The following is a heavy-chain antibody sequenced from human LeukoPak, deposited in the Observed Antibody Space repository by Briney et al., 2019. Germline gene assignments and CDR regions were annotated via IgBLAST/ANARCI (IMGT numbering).Heavy chain of an antibody. CDR3: AKESRYSSGWSLLYYFDY. CDR1: GFTFSSYA. Sequence: GGSLRLSCAASGFTFSSYAMSWVRQAPGKGLEWVSAISGSGGSTYYADSVKGRFTISRDNSKNTLYLQMNSLRAEDTAVYYCAKESRYSSGWSLLYYFDYWGQGTLATVSS. D-gene: IGHD6-19*01. CDR2: ISGSGGST. J-gene: IGHJ4*02. V-gene: IGHV3-23*01.